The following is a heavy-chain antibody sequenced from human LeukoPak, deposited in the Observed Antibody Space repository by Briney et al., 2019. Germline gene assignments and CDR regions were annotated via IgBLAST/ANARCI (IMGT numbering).Heavy chain of an antibody. D-gene: IGHD3-22*01. Sequence: SVKVSCKASGGTFSSYAISWVRQAPGQGLEWMGGIIPIFGTANYAQKFQGRVTITADESTSTAYMELSSLRSEDTAVYYCARQLTQDYYDSSGLYGYWGQGTLVTVSS. CDR1: GGTFSSYA. V-gene: IGHV1-69*13. CDR3: ARQLTQDYYDSSGLYGY. J-gene: IGHJ4*02. CDR2: IIPIFGTA.